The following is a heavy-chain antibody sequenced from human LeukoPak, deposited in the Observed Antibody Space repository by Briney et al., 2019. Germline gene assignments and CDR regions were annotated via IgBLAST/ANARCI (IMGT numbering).Heavy chain of an antibody. D-gene: IGHD3-22*01. V-gene: IGHV1-2*02. CDR1: GYTFTDYF. CDR2: INPTSGGA. Sequence: GASVKVSCRASGYTFTDYFIHWVRQAPGQGLEWLGWINPTSGGATYAQKFQGRVTMTRDTSISTAYMELSSLRSGDTAVYFCAKVFFESTGYSAFHIRGQGTLVTVSS. CDR3: AKVFFESTGYSAFHI. J-gene: IGHJ3*02.